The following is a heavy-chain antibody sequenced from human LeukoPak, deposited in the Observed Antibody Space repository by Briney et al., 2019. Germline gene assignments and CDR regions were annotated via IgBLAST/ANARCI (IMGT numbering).Heavy chain of an antibody. J-gene: IGHJ5*02. CDR1: GGSISSYY. Sequence: PSETLSLTCSVSGGSISSYYWSWIRQPPGKGLEWIGYIYYSGSTNYNPSLKSRVTISVDTSKNQFSLKLSSVTAADTAVYYCARGYYGYNWFDPWGQGTLVTVSS. D-gene: IGHD3-3*01. V-gene: IGHV4-59*01. CDR3: ARGYYGYNWFDP. CDR2: IYYSGST.